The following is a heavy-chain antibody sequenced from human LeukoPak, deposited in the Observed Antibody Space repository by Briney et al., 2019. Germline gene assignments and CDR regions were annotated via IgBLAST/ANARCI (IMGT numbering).Heavy chain of an antibody. Sequence: PGGSLRLSCAASGFTFSSYAMSWVRQAPGKGLEWVSAISGSGGSTYYADSVKGRFTISRDNSKNTLYLQMNSLRAEDTAVYYCAKDFVGYCTNGVCYTAPYYYYYYMDVWGKGTTVTVSS. V-gene: IGHV3-23*01. CDR2: ISGSGGST. CDR3: AKDFVGYCTNGVCYTAPYYYYYYMDV. J-gene: IGHJ6*03. CDR1: GFTFSSYA. D-gene: IGHD2-8*01.